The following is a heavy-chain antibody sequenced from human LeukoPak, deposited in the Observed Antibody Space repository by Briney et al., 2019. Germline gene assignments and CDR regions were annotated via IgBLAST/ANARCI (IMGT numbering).Heavy chain of an antibody. CDR1: GFTFDDYA. V-gene: IGHV3-9*01. D-gene: IGHD2-2*01. CDR2: ISWNSGSI. CDR3: AKGVPGYCSSTSCSDYDILTGFDY. Sequence: GGSLRLSCAASGFTFDDYAMHWVRQAPGKGLGWVSGISWNSGSIGYADSVKGRFTISRDNAKNSLYLQMNSLRAEDTALYYCAKGVPGYCSSTSCSDYDILTGFDYWGQGTLVTVSS. J-gene: IGHJ4*02.